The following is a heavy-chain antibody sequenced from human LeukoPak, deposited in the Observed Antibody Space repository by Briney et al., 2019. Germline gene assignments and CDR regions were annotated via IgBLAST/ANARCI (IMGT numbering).Heavy chain of an antibody. V-gene: IGHV3-30-3*01. CDR2: ISYDGSNK. J-gene: IGHJ4*02. CDR3: GRGSVGFGESNY. D-gene: IGHD3-10*01. Sequence: GGSLRLSCAASGFTFSSYAMHWVRQAPGKGLEWVAVISYDGSNKFYADSVKGRFTLSRDNSKNTLYLQMNSLRIEDTAVHYCGRGSVGFGESNYWGQGTLVTVSS. CDR1: GFTFSSYA.